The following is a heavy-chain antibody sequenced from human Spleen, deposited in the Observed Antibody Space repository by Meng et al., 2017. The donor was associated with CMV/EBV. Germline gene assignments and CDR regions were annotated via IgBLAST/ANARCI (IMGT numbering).Heavy chain of an antibody. CDR1: GGSVSSSSYY. CDR3: ARQRVPAAPYGEDYFDY. V-gene: IGHV4-39*01. D-gene: IGHD2-2*01. Sequence: GSLRLSCTVSGGSVSSSSYYWGWIRQPPGQGLEWIGSIYYSGSTYYNPSLKSRVTISVDTSKNQFSLKLSSVTAADTAVYYCARQRVPAAPYGEDYFDYWGQGTLVTVSS. CDR2: IYYSGST. J-gene: IGHJ4*02.